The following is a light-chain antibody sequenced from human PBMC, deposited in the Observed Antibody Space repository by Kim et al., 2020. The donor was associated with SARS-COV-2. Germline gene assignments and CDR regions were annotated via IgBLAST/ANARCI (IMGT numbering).Light chain of an antibody. J-gene: IGKJ2*01. CDR1: LSISNY. Sequence: DIQMTQSPSSLSASVGDRVTITCRASLSISNYLNWYQQKPGKVPKVLIYGASSLQSGVPSRFSGSGSGTDFTLTISSLQPEDFATYCCRQSYSYSHTFGQGTNLEI. V-gene: IGKV1-39*01. CDR2: GAS. CDR3: RQSYSYSHT.